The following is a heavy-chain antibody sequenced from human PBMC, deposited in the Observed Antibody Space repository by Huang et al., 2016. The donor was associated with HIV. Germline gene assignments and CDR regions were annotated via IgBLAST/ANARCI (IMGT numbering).Heavy chain of an antibody. CDR3: ARTEMEYYYGSSGYYPDY. V-gene: IGHV3-48*01. CDR2: ISGTSSNI. J-gene: IGHJ4*02. Sequence: EVQLVESGGALVQPGGSLKLSCVVAGFDFSKYSMNWVRQAPGKGLEWGSYISGTSSNIYYADSVKGRFTISRDNAKNSVCLQMRSLRAEDTALYYCARTEMEYYYGSSGYYPDYWGQGTQVTVSS. CDR1: GFDFSKYS. D-gene: IGHD3-22*01.